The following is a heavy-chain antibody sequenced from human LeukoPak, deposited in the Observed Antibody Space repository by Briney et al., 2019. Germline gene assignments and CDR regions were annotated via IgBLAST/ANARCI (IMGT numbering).Heavy chain of an antibody. J-gene: IGHJ3*02. CDR2: ISGGGAT. V-gene: IGHV3-23*01. CDR1: GFTFSSYA. CDR3: ARDQYSSSWYGGAAFDI. D-gene: IGHD6-13*01. Sequence: GGSLRLSCAASGFTFSSYAMSWVRQAPGKGLEWVSAISGGGATYYADSVKGRFTISRDNSKNTLYLQMNSLRAEDTAVYYCARDQYSSSWYGGAAFDIWGQGTMVTVSS.